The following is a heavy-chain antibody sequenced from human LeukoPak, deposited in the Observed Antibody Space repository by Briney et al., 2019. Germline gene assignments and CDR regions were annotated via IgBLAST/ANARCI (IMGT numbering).Heavy chain of an antibody. V-gene: IGHV3-23*01. CDR3: ARPHGREYDILTGYYMRYYYYGMDV. CDR1: GFTFSSYA. J-gene: IGHJ6*02. Sequence: GGSLRLSCAASGFTFSSYAMSWVRQAPGKGLEWVSAISGSGGSTYYADSVKGRFTISRDNSKNTLYLQMNSLRAEDTAVYYCARPHGREYDILTGYYMRYYYYGMDVWGQGTTVTVSS. CDR2: ISGSGGST. D-gene: IGHD3-9*01.